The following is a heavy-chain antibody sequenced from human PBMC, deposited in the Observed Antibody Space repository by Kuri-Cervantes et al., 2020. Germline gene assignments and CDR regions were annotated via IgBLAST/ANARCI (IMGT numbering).Heavy chain of an antibody. V-gene: IGHV3-9*01. CDR3: AKDVQGSESFDAFDI. Sequence: SLKISCAASGFTFSDYGMHWVRQAPGKGLEWVSGISSNSATVAYADSGKGRFTISRDNAKNSLYLQMNSLRPEDTALYYCAKDVQGSESFDAFDIWGQGTLVTVSS. D-gene: IGHD3-10*01. CDR2: ISSNSATV. J-gene: IGHJ3*02. CDR1: GFTFSDYG.